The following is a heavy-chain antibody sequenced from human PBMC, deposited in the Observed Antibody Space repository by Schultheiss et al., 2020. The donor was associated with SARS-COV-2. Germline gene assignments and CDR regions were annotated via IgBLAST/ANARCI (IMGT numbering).Heavy chain of an antibody. D-gene: IGHD3-3*01. CDR1: GFTVSSNS. J-gene: IGHJ4*02. Sequence: GGSLRLSCAVSGFTVSSNSMSWVRQAPGKGLEWVSLIYSGGITYSADSVKGRFTISRDNSKNTLYLQMNSLRAEDTAVYYCARTGGYDFWSGPLVDWGQGTLVTVSS. V-gene: IGHV3-53*01. CDR2: IYSGGIT. CDR3: ARTGGYDFWSGPLVD.